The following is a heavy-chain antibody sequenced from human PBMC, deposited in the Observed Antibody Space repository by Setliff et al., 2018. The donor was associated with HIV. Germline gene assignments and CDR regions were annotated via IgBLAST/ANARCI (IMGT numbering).Heavy chain of an antibody. CDR1: GYIFTDYY. D-gene: IGHD2-2*01. V-gene: IGHV1-46*03. CDR3: ARDCSSTSCPGSFNYYYYYYYMDV. Sequence: ASVKVSCKASGYIFTDYYMHWVRQAPGQGLEWMGTINPSGGSTSYAQKFQGRVTMTRDPSTSTVYMELSSLRSEDTAVYYCARDCSSTSCPGSFNYYYYYYYMDVWGKGTTVTVSS. CDR2: INPSGGST. J-gene: IGHJ6*03.